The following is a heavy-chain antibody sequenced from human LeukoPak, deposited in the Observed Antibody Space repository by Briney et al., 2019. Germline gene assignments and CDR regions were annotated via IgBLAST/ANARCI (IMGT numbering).Heavy chain of an antibody. CDR3: ARSTGWYPFPDY. CDR2: MNQDAGEK. V-gene: IGHV3-7*01. CDR1: GFSFSSFW. J-gene: IGHJ4*02. D-gene: IGHD6-19*01. Sequence: GGSLRLSYAASGFSFSSFWMSWVRQAPGKGLEWVASMNQDAGEKHYLDSIKGRFIISRDNARNSAYLQMNSLRAEDTAVYYCARSTGWYPFPDYWGQGTLVTVSS.